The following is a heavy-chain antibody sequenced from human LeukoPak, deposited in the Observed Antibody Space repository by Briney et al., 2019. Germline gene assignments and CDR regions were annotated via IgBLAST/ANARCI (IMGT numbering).Heavy chain of an antibody. Sequence: GGSLRLPCAASGFTFSSYAMSWVRQAPGKGLEWVSAICGSGGSTYYADSVKGRFTISRDNSKTTLYLQMNSLSAEDTAVYYCARDGYDFWSDYPTTLDYWGQGTLVTVYS. D-gene: IGHD3-3*01. CDR3: ARDGYDFWSDYPTTLDY. V-gene: IGHV3-23*01. J-gene: IGHJ4*02. CDR1: GFTFSSYA. CDR2: ICGSGGST.